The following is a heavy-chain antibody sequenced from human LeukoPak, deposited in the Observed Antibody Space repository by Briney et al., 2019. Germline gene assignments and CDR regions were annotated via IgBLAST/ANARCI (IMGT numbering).Heavy chain of an antibody. J-gene: IGHJ4*02. D-gene: IGHD4-23*01. V-gene: IGHV1-46*01. CDR3: ARSTYGGNQIDF. CDR2: IIPSEGET. CDR1: GYTFTSYY. Sequence: RRASVKVSCKPSGYTFTSYYLHWVRQAPGQGLDWMGVIIPSEGETAYAQKFQGRLTMTRDTSTSTLYMDLGSLRSEDTAVYYCARSTYGGNQIDFWGQGTLVTVSS.